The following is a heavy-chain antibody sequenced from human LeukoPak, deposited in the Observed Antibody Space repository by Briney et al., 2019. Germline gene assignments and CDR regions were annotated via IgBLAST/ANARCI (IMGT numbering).Heavy chain of an antibody. V-gene: IGHV3-20*04. Sequence: GSLRLSCAASGFTFDDYGMSWVRQAPGKGLEWVSGINWNGGSTGYADSVKGRFTISRDNAKNSLYLQMNSLRAEDTALYYCARGSGSGYYSDFDYWGQGTLVTVSS. CDR1: GFTFDDYG. D-gene: IGHD3-22*01. CDR2: INWNGGST. J-gene: IGHJ4*02. CDR3: ARGSGSGYYSDFDY.